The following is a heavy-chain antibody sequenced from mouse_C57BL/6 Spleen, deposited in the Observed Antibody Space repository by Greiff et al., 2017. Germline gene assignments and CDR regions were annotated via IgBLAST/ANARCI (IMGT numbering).Heavy chain of an antibody. J-gene: IGHJ4*01. CDR1: GYAFSSYW. D-gene: IGHD2-3*01. V-gene: IGHV1-80*01. CDR3: ARRGGYYSYAMDY. CDR2: IYPGDGDT. Sequence: VQLQQSGAELVKPGASVKISCKASGYAFSSYWMNWVKQRPGKGLEWIGQIYPGDGDTNYNGKFKGKDTLTADKSSSTAYMQLSSLTSEDSAVYFCARRGGYYSYAMDYWGQGTSVTVSS.